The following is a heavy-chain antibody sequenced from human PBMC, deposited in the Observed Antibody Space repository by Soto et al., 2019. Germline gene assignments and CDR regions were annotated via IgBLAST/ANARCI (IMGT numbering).Heavy chain of an antibody. CDR2: IYYSGSA. V-gene: IGHV4-61*01. J-gene: IGHJ6*02. D-gene: IGHD3-10*01. CDR3: ARGVGFGYYYYHMDL. CDR1: GDSVTSVSYY. Sequence: PSETLSLTGTVSGDSVTSVSYYWSWIRQPPGKGLEWIGYIYYSGSADYNPSLGSRVTISIDTSKNQFSLKLTSVTAADTAVYYCARGVGFGYYYYHMDLWGQGTTVTVSS.